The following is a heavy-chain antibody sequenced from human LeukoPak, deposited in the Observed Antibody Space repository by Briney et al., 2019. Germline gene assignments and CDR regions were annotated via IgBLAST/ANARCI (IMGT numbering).Heavy chain of an antibody. CDR3: TSYIAAAGRTKAFDI. J-gene: IGHJ3*02. D-gene: IGHD6-13*01. Sequence: GGSLKLSCAASGFTFSGPAMHWVRQASGKGLEWVGRIRSKANSYATAYAASVKGRFTISRDDSKNTAYLQMNNLKTEDTAVYYCTSYIAAAGRTKAFDIWGQGTMVTVSS. CDR2: IRSKANSYAT. CDR1: GFTFSGPA. V-gene: IGHV3-73*01.